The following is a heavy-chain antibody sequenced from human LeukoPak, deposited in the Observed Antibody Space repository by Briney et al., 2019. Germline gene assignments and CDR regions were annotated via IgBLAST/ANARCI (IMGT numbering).Heavy chain of an antibody. Sequence: PGGSLRLSCAASGFTFSNYWMSWVRQAPGKGLEWVAHINQDGSEKYYVDSVKGRFTISRDNAKNSLYLQMNSLRAEDTAVSYCARDGGGDIVVAFAFDIWGQGTMVTVSS. CDR1: GFTFSNYW. D-gene: IGHD2-15*01. CDR3: ARDGGGDIVVAFAFDI. CDR2: INQDGSEK. V-gene: IGHV3-7*05. J-gene: IGHJ3*02.